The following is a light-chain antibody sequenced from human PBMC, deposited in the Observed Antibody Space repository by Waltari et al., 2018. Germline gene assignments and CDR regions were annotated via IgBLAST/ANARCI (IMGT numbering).Light chain of an antibody. Sequence: QSVLIQPPSVSGTPGQTVTISCSGTRSNLGSYSVNWYQTLSGAAPKLLIYSGDQRPSGVPDRFSASNSGTSASLAISGLQPDDEADYYCGTWDDSLNGNVFGSGTKVSVL. V-gene: IGLV1-44*01. CDR2: SGD. CDR1: RSNLGSYS. CDR3: GTWDDSLNGNV. J-gene: IGLJ6*01.